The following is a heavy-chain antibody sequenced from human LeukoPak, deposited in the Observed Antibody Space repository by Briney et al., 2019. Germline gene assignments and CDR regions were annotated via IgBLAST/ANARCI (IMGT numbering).Heavy chain of an antibody. V-gene: IGHV3-23*01. CDR1: GFTFSSQT. Sequence: GGSLRRSCAGSGFTFSSQTMSWVRQAPGKGLEWVSAIGGGGYNTNYADSVKGRFTVSRDNSKNTLYLQMNSLRAEDTAVYYCAKGRYCSTGSCSYFDCWGQGTLVTVSS. J-gene: IGHJ4*02. CDR3: AKGRYCSTGSCSYFDC. D-gene: IGHD2-15*01. CDR2: IGGGGYNT.